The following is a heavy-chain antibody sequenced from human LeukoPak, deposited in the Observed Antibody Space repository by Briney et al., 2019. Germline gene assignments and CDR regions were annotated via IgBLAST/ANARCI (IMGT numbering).Heavy chain of an antibody. J-gene: IGHJ4*02. CDR1: GFTFSNAW. D-gene: IGHD3-10*01. CDR2: IKSKTDGGTT. CDR3: TTDYYGSGSYPY. Sequence: GGSLRLSCAASGFTFSNAWMSWVRQAPGKGLEWVGRIKSKTDGGTTDYAAPVKGRFTISRDDSKNTLYLQMNSLKTEDTAVYYCTTDYYGSGSYPYWGQGTLVTVSS. V-gene: IGHV3-15*01.